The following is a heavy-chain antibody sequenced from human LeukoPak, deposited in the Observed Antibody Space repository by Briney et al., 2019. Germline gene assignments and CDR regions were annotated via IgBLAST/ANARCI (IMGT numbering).Heavy chain of an antibody. D-gene: IGHD6-13*01. J-gene: IGHJ6*02. CDR3: ARGLFKQQLVRAYYYYGMDV. V-gene: IGHV4-31*03. Sequence: SQTLSLTCTVSGGSISSGGYYWSWIRQHPGKGLEWIGYIYYSGSTYYNPSLKSRVTISVDTSKNQFSLKLSSVTAADTAVYYCARGLFKQQLVRAYYYYGMDVWGQGTTVTVSS. CDR1: GGSISSGGYY. CDR2: IYYSGST.